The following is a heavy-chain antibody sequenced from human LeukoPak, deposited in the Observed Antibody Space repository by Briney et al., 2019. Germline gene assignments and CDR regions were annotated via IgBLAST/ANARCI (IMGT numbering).Heavy chain of an antibody. Sequence: GGSLRLSCAASGFTVSSNYMSWVRQAPGKGLEWVSVIYSGGSTYYADSVKGRFTISRDNSKNTLYLQMNSLRAEDTAMYYCARRGKTRFGDPRSSSANYFDSWGQGTLVTVSS. V-gene: IGHV3-53*01. CDR2: IYSGGST. CDR3: ARRGKTRFGDPRSSSANYFDS. D-gene: IGHD6-6*01. CDR1: GFTVSSNY. J-gene: IGHJ4*02.